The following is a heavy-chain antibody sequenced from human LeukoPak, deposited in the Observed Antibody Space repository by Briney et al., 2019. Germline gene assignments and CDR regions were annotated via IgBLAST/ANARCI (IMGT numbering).Heavy chain of an antibody. V-gene: IGHV3-21*01. CDR3: ARDRADPDYGDYVFGY. Sequence: PGGSLRLSCAASGFTFSSYRMNWVRQAPGKGLEWVSSISSRSSYIYYADSLKGRLTISRDNAKSSLYLQMNSLRAEDTAVYYCARDRADPDYGDYVFGYWGQGILVTVSS. J-gene: IGHJ4*02. D-gene: IGHD4-17*01. CDR2: ISSRSSYI. CDR1: GFTFSSYR.